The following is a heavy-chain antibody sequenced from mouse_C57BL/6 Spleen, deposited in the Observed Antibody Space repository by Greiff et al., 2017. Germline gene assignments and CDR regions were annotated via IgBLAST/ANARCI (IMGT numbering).Heavy chain of an antibody. D-gene: IGHD3-2*02. J-gene: IGHJ4*01. CDR1: GYTFTSYW. V-gene: IGHV1-52*01. Sequence: QVQLQQPGAELVRPGSSVKLSCKAPGYTFTSYWMPWVKQRPIQGLEWIGNIDPSDSETHYNQKFKDKATLTVDKSSSTAYMQLSSLTSEDSAVYYCALTAQATGYAMDYWGQGTSVTVSA. CDR2: IDPSDSET. CDR3: ALTAQATGYAMDY.